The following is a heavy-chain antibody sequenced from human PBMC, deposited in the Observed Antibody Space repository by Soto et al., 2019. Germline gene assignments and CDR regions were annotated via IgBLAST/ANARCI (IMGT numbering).Heavy chain of an antibody. CDR3: ARGPSRDPVHY. D-gene: IGHD3-10*01. Sequence: PTENLALTCTVSGGSITSDYSCWSWICHPPGEGLEWTGHIFDSGTTYTNPSLRSQVAISLDTSKNHFSLTLSSVTAADTAVYYCARGPSRDPVHYWVQRSL. CDR2: IFDSGTT. J-gene: IGHJ4*02. CDR1: GGSITSDYSC. V-gene: IGHV4-30-4*01.